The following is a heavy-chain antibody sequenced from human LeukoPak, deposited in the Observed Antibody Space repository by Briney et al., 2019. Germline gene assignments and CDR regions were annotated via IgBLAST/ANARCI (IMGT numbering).Heavy chain of an antibody. CDR3: ARYYGSGRGYYALDV. Sequence: GGSLRLSCEAAGFTFSTYGMHWVRQAPGKGLGWIRLIPYDGSNKYYADSVKGRFTLSRDNSKNTLYLQMNSLRAEDTAVYYCARYYGSGRGYYALDVWGQGTTVTVFS. D-gene: IGHD3-10*01. CDR1: GFTFSTYG. J-gene: IGHJ6*02. CDR2: IPYDGSNK. V-gene: IGHV3-30*03.